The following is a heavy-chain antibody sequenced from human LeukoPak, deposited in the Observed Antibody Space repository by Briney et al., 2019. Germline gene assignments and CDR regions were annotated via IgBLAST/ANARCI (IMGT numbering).Heavy chain of an antibody. V-gene: IGHV1-18*01. J-gene: IGHJ4*02. Sequence: ASVKVSCKASGYTFTSYGISWVRQAPGQGLEWMGWISAYNGNTNYAQKLQGRVTMTTDTSTSTAYMELRSLRSDDTAVYYCAVTTQLVEWLFHFDYWGQGTLVTVSS. CDR3: AVTTQLVEWLFHFDY. CDR1: GYTFTSYG. D-gene: IGHD3-3*01. CDR2: ISAYNGNT.